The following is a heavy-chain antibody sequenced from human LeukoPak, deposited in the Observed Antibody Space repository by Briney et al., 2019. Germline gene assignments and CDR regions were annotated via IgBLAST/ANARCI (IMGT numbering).Heavy chain of an antibody. D-gene: IGHD3-22*01. CDR3: ARDHYDSSGFYFGSPDC. J-gene: IGHJ4*02. V-gene: IGHV3-33*01. Sequence: GSLRLSCAASGFTFSRYGIHWVRQAPGKGLEWVAVIWYDGSNTYYADSVKGRFTISRDNSKNTLYLQRNSLRAEDTAVYYCARDHYDSSGFYFGSPDCWGQGTLVTVSS. CDR2: IWYDGSNT. CDR1: GFTFSRYG.